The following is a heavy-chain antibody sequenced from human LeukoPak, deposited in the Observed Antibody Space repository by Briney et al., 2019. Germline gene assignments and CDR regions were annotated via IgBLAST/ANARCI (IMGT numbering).Heavy chain of an antibody. Sequence: APVKVSCKASGYTFTSYGISWVRQAPGQGLEWMGWISAYNGNTNYAQKLQGRVTMTTDTSTSTAYMELRSLRSDDTAVYYCARDGVVSSSSPPSFYYYYYYMDVWGKGPRSPSP. V-gene: IGHV1-18*01. CDR1: GYTFTSYG. CDR2: ISAYNGNT. CDR3: ARDGVVSSSSPPSFYYYYYYMDV. J-gene: IGHJ6*03. D-gene: IGHD6-6*01.